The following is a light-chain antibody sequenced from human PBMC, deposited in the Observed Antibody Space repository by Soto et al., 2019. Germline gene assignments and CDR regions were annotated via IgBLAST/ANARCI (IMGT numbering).Light chain of an antibody. CDR2: AAS. CDR3: QQSNSALWT. J-gene: IGKJ1*01. Sequence: DIQMTQSPSSLSASVGDRVTITCRASQSISSYLNWYQQKPGKAPKLLIYAASSLQSGVPSRFSGSGSGTDFTITISSLQPEDFATYYCQQSNSALWTFGQGTKVEIK. V-gene: IGKV1-39*01. CDR1: QSISSY.